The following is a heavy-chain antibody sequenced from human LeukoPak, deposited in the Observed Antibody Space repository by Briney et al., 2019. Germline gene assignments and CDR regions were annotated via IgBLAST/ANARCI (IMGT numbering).Heavy chain of an antibody. CDR2: ISSSGNTI. Sequence: WGSLRLSCTASGFTFSDYYMSWIRQAPGKGLELVSCISSSGNTIYSADSVKCRFTISRDNAKNYLYLQLNSLRAEDTAGYCCARDRWFGVVTPIDYWRQGTLVTVSS. J-gene: IGHJ4*02. CDR3: ARDRWFGVVTPIDY. V-gene: IGHV3-11*01. D-gene: IGHD3-3*01. CDR1: GFTFSDYY.